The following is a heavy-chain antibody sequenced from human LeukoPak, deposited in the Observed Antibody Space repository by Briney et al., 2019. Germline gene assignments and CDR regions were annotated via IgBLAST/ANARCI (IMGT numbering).Heavy chain of an antibody. CDR3: AREGSPRGYDILTGSYAFDI. V-gene: IGHV4-59*01. CDR1: GGSISSYY. CDR2: IYYSGST. D-gene: IGHD3-9*01. J-gene: IGHJ3*02. Sequence: SETLSLTCTVSGGSISSYYWSWLRQPPGKGLEWIGYIYYSGSTNYNPSLKSRVTISVDTSKNQFSLKLSSVTAADTAVYYCAREGSPRGYDILTGSYAFDIWGQGAMVTVSS.